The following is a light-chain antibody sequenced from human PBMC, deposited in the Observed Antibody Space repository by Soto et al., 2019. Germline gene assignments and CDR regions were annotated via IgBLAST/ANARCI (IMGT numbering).Light chain of an antibody. Sequence: SSELTQPPSVSVSPGQTASITCSGDKLGHKYVHWYQQRPGQSPVLVIYQDTKRPSGIPERFSASNSGNTATLTISGPQPMDEADYYCQAWDKNTAAFGGGTKVTVL. V-gene: IGLV3-1*01. CDR3: QAWDKNTAA. J-gene: IGLJ2*01. CDR2: QDT. CDR1: KLGHKY.